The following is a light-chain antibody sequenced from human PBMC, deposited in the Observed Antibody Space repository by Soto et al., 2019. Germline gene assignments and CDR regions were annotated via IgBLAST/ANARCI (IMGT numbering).Light chain of an antibody. CDR1: QGIGND. Sequence: DIQMTQSPSSLSASVGDRFTIACRAKQGIGNDLGWYQQKPGKAPKRLIYAETSLQSGDPARFSVSESGTEFTLTISSLQPEDFATYYCLQYNSHPWTFGQGTKV. V-gene: IGKV1-17*01. CDR2: AET. J-gene: IGKJ1*01. CDR3: LQYNSHPWT.